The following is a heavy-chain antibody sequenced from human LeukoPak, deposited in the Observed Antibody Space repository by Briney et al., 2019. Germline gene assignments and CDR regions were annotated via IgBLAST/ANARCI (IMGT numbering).Heavy chain of an antibody. CDR1: GFTFSSSW. D-gene: IGHD6-13*01. CDR3: ARGSSIWFAY. Sequence: GGSLSLSCAASGFTFSSSWMHWVRQAPGKGLVWVSRIDSDGSHTTYADSVKGRFTVSRDNAKNTLYLQMNSLRAEDTAVYYCARGSSIWFAYWGQGTLVTVSS. V-gene: IGHV3-74*01. CDR2: IDSDGSHT. J-gene: IGHJ4*02.